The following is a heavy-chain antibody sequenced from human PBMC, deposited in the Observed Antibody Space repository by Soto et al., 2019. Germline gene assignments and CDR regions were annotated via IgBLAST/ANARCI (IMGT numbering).Heavy chain of an antibody. Sequence: SETLSLTCTVSGGSISSGGYYWSCIRQHPGKGLEWIGYIYYSGSTYYNPSLKSRVTISVDTSKNQFSLKLSSVTAADTAVYYCARAVPQGLYCSGGSCYSTFDYWGQGTLVTVSS. V-gene: IGHV4-31*03. CDR3: ARAVPQGLYCSGGSCYSTFDY. J-gene: IGHJ4*02. CDR1: GGSISSGGYY. CDR2: IYYSGST. D-gene: IGHD2-15*01.